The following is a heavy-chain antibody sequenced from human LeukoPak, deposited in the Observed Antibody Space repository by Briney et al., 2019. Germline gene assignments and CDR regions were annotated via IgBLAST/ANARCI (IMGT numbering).Heavy chain of an antibody. CDR1: GYSSSIYG. D-gene: IGHD4-17*01. J-gene: IGHJ4*02. V-gene: IGHV1-18*01. Sequence: ASVQVSCKASGYSSSIYGITWARQAPGHGLEYLGWISASDGTTNYAQKVQDRVTMTTDTSTSTAYLELRSLRSEDTAVYYCARCGAAVTTHFSHWGQGTLVTVSS. CDR3: ARCGAAVTTHFSH. CDR2: ISASDGTT.